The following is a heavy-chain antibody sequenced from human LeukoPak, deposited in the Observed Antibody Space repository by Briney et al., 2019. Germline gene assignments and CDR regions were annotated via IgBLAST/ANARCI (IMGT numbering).Heavy chain of an antibody. J-gene: IGHJ6*02. CDR1: GGSISSYY. CDR3: ARVITMVRGVISYGMDV. D-gene: IGHD3-10*01. Sequence: SETLSLTCTVSGGSISSYYWSWIRQPPGKGLEWIGYIYYSGSTNFNPSLKSRVTISVDTSKNQFSLKLSSVTAADTAVYYCARVITMVRGVISYGMDVWGQGTTVTVSS. V-gene: IGHV4-59*01. CDR2: IYYSGST.